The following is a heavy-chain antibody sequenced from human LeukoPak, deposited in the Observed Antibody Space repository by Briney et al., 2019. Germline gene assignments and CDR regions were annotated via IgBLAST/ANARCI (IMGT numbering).Heavy chain of an antibody. CDR3: AREGSGSYYVGVGPFDY. J-gene: IGHJ4*02. CDR1: GGSISSGSSY. Sequence: SETLSLTCTVSGGSISSGSSYRSWIRQPAGKGLEWIGRIYTSGSTNYNPSLKSRVTISVDTSKNQFSLKLSSVTAADTAVYYCAREGSGSYYVGVGPFDYWGQGTLVTVSS. CDR2: IYTSGST. V-gene: IGHV4-61*02. D-gene: IGHD1-26*01.